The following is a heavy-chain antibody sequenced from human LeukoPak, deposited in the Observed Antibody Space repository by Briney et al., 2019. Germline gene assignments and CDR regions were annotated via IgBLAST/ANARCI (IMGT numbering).Heavy chain of an antibody. J-gene: IGHJ4*02. D-gene: IGHD3-9*01. CDR1: GGSFSGYY. Sequence: SPSETLSLTCAVYGGSFSGYYWSWIRQPPGRGLEWIGEINHSGSTNYNPSLKSRVTISVDTSKNQFSLKLSSVTAADTAVYYCARGGRYYDILTGYYNVIVGGYFDYWGQGTLVTVSS. CDR3: ARGGRYYDILTGYYNVIVGGYFDY. V-gene: IGHV4-34*01. CDR2: INHSGST.